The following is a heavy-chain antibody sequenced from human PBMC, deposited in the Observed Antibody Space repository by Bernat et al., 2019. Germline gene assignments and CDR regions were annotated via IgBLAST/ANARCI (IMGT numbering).Heavy chain of an antibody. J-gene: IGHJ3*02. Sequence: QLQLQESGPGLVKPSEILSLTCTVSGASISSSTYYWGWIRQPPGKGLEWIGSIYYSGSTYYNPSLKSRVTISVDTSKNQFSLKLSSVTAADTAVYYCARTRTSSGYDAFDIWGLGTVVPVSS. CDR1: GASISSSTYY. D-gene: IGHD2-2*01. V-gene: IGHV4-39*01. CDR3: ARTRTSSGYDAFDI. CDR2: IYYSGST.